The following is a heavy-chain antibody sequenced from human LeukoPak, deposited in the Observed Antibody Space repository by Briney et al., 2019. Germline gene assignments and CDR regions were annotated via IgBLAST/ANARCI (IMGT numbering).Heavy chain of an antibody. J-gene: IGHJ4*02. Sequence: PSETLSLTCTVSGGSISSYYWSWLRQPPGKGGEWMGYIYYSGTTNYNPCLKSGGTISVATSKNQFSLNLSSVTAADTAVYYCARGGGGEYSSGWYDYWGQGTLVTVSS. V-gene: IGHV4-59*01. CDR3: ARGGGGEYSSGWYDY. CDR1: GGSISSYY. CDR2: IYYSGTT. D-gene: IGHD6-19*01.